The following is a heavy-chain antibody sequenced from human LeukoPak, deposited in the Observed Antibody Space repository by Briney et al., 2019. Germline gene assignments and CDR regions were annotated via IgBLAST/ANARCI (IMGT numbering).Heavy chain of an antibody. CDR2: IHTSGRT. V-gene: IGHV4-61*02. CDR1: GGSISGGSDY. CDR3: ATGRTCGYSGYDYVCSWFDP. D-gene: IGHD5-12*01. Sequence: PSQTLSLTCTVSGGSISGGSDYWSWIRQPAGKGLEWIGRIHTSGRTNYNPSLKSRVTISVDTSKNQFSLKLSSVTAADTAVYYCATGRTCGYSGYDYVCSWFDPWGQGTLVTVSS. J-gene: IGHJ5*02.